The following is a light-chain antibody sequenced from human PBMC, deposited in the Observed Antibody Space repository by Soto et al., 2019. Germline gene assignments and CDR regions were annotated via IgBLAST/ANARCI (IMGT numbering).Light chain of an antibody. CDR1: QSVSGTY. V-gene: IGKV3-20*01. J-gene: IGKJ5*01. Sequence: TVLTQSPGTLSLSPGERATLSCRASQSVSGTYLAWYQQKPGQAPRLLIYDVSSRATGIPDRFSGSGSGADFTLTISRLEPEDFAVYYCQQYGTSPLTFCQGTRLEI. CDR3: QQYGTSPLT. CDR2: DVS.